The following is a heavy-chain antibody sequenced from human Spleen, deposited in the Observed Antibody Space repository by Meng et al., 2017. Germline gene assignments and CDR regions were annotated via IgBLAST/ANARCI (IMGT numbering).Heavy chain of an antibody. CDR1: GGSFSDYY. Sequence: QVSLRRVGLVLLNPSETLSLACVGSGGSFSDYYWSWSRKPPGKWLEWIGEINHSGSTNYNPSLESRATISVDTSQNNLSLKLSSVTAADSAVYYCARGPTTMAHDFDYWGQGTLVTVSS. CDR2: INHSGST. D-gene: IGHD4-11*01. CDR3: ARGPTTMAHDFDY. V-gene: IGHV4-34*01. J-gene: IGHJ4*02.